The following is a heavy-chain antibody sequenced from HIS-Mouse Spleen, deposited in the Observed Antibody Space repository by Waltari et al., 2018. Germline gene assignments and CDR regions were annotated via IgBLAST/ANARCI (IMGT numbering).Heavy chain of an antibody. CDR1: GGSISSSSYY. Sequence: QLQLQESGPGLVTPSETLSLTCTVSGGSISSSSYYWGWIRQPPGQGLEWIGRIYYSRSTYTHPALKSRGTISVDTSKNQCSLKLSAVTAADTAVYYCAREIPYSSSWYDWYFDLWGRGTLVTVSS. J-gene: IGHJ2*01. CDR3: AREIPYSSSWYDWYFDL. CDR2: IYYSRST. V-gene: IGHV4-39*07. D-gene: IGHD6-13*01.